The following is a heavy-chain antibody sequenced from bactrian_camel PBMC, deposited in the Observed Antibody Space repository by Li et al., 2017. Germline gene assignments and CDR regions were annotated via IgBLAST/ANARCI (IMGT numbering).Heavy chain of an antibody. J-gene: IGHJ4*01. CDR3: VTDYGLGTTAVYEYNY. Sequence: DVQLVESGGGSVQAGGSLRLSCEVSGYTGSRQCMGWFRQAPGKGRELVATMYDTYGPTRYADFVKGRFTLSQDAGKNTVHLQMNNLNAEDTAVYYCVTDYGLGTTAVYEYNYWARGPRSPSP. D-gene: IGHD5*01. CDR2: MYDTYGPT. CDR1: GYTGSRQC. V-gene: IGHV3S40*01.